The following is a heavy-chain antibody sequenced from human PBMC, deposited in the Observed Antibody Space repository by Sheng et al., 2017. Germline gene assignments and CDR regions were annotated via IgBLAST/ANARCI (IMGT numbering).Heavy chain of an antibody. V-gene: IGHV4-34*02. CDR3: ARHEYGSDSAAFEI. Sequence: QVQLQQWGAGLLQPSETLSLTCAVYGGSFSGYFWSWIRQSPGIGLEWIGEINHSGTTNYNPSLRSRLTVSVDTSKNQFSLRLNSVTDADTAVYYCARHEYGSDSAAFEIWGQGTMVTVS. CDR2: INHSGTT. J-gene: IGHJ3*02. CDR1: GGSFSGYF. D-gene: IGHD6-19*01.